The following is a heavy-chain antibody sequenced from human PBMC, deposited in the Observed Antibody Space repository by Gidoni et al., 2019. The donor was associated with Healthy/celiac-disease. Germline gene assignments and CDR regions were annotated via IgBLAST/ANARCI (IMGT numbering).Heavy chain of an antibody. CDR2: ISAYIGNT. D-gene: IGHD2-2*01. CDR3: AREGGYCSSTSCYHDYYYYMDV. J-gene: IGHJ6*03. Sequence: QVQLVQSGAEVKKPGATVKVSCKPSGYTFTSYGIIWVRQAPGQGLEWMGWISAYIGNTNYAQKLQGRVTMTTDTSTSTAYMELRSLRSDDTAVYYCAREGGYCSSTSCYHDYYYYMDVWGKGTTVTVSS. V-gene: IGHV1-18*04. CDR1: GYTFTSYG.